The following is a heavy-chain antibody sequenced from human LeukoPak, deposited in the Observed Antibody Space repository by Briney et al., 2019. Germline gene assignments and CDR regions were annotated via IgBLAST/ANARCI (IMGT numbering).Heavy chain of an antibody. CDR3: AREWRSGVTIFGVVPYYGVDV. CDR1: GYTFTAYY. Sequence: ASVKVSCKASGYTFTAYYMHWVRQAPGQGLEWMGWISPNSGGTKYAQKFQGRVSMTRDTYISTAYMELSRLRSDDTAVYYCAREWRSGVTIFGVVPYYGVDVWGQGTTVTVSS. V-gene: IGHV1-2*02. D-gene: IGHD3-3*01. J-gene: IGHJ6*02. CDR2: ISPNSGGT.